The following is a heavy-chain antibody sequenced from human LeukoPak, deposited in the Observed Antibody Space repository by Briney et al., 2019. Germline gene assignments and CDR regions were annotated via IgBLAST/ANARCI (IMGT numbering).Heavy chain of an antibody. J-gene: IGHJ4*02. CDR2: IYYSGGT. Sequence: PSETLSLTCTVSGGSISSSSYYWGWIRQPPGKGLEWIGSIYYSGGTYYNPSLKSRVTISVDTSKNQFSLKLSSVTAADTAVYYCASDSSGYYYNAYWGQGTLVTVSS. V-gene: IGHV4-39*07. CDR1: GGSISSSSYY. CDR3: ASDSSGYYYNAY. D-gene: IGHD3-22*01.